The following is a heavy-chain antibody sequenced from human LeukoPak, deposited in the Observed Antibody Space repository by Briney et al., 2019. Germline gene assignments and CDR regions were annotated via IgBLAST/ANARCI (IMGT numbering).Heavy chain of an antibody. CDR2: IYHSGST. V-gene: IGHV4-59*11. D-gene: IGHD5-18*01. CDR1: GASISSHY. Sequence: SETLSLTCTVSGASISSHYWSWIRQPPGKGLEWIGYIYHSGSTYYNPSLKSRVTISVDRSKNQFSLKLSSVTAADTAVYYCARGQRGYSYGPFDYWGQGTLVTVSS. J-gene: IGHJ4*02. CDR3: ARGQRGYSYGPFDY.